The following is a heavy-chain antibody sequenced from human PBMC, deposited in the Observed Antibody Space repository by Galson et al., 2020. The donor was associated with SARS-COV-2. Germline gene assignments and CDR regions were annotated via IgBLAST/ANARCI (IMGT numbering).Heavy chain of an antibody. CDR2: IDWDDDK. CDR3: ARIYYGPYYFFYSVDV. D-gene: IGHD3-10*01. J-gene: IGHJ6*01. V-gene: IGHV2-70*01. Sequence: SGLPLAQPTHPRTLTYTFSGFSLSPSGMCVSWIRKHPGKALEWHALIDWDDDKYYSTSLKTRLTISKDTSKNQVVLTMTNMDPVDTATYYCARIYYGPYYFFYSVDVW. CDR1: GFSLSPSGMC.